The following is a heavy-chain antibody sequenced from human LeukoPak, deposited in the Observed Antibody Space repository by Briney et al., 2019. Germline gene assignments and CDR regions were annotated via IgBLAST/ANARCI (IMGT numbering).Heavy chain of an antibody. CDR1: GGSFSGYY. V-gene: IGHV4-34*01. J-gene: IGHJ4*02. CDR3: ASLRGRIAAAGSFDY. CDR2: INHSGST. Sequence: SETLSLTCAVYGGSFSGYYWSWIRQPPGKGREWIGEINHSGSTNYNPSLKSRVTISVDTSKNPFSLKLSSVTAADTAVYYCASLRGRIAAAGSFDYWGQGTLVTVSS. D-gene: IGHD6-13*01.